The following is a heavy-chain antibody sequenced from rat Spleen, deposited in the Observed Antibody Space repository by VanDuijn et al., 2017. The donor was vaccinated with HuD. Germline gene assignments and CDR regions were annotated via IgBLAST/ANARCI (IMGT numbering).Heavy chain of an antibody. CDR3: AKGKAGGYVMDA. V-gene: IGHV5-29*01. Sequence: EVQLVESGGGLVQPGRSLKLSCAASGFTFSDYGMAWVRQTPTKGLEWVATISYGDSFGHSSTYYRDSVKGRFTISRDNAENTVYLKMNSLRSEDTATYYCAKGKAGGYVMDAWGQGASVTVSS. J-gene: IGHJ4*01. CDR2: ISYGDSFGHSST. D-gene: IGHD1-11*01. CDR1: GFTFSDYG.